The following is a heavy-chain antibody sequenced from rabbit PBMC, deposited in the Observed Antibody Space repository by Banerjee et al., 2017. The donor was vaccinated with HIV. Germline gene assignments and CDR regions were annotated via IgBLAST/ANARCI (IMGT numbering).Heavy chain of an antibody. J-gene: IGHJ4*01. Sequence: QEQLVESGGGLVQPEGSLTLTCKASGFDFSSNVVCWVRQAPGKGLEWIACINAGSSGSTDYASWAKGRFTISKTSSTTVTLQMTSLTAADTATYFCARQGSYGAAYELWGQGTLVTVS. CDR1: GFDFSSNVV. CDR2: INAGSSGST. CDR3: ARQGSYGAAYEL. V-gene: IGHV1S45*01. D-gene: IGHD6-1*01.